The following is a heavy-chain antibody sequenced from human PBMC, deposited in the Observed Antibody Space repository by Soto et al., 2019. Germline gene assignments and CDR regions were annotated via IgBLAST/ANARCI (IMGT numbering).Heavy chain of an antibody. D-gene: IGHD5-18*01. CDR2: IYWNDDK. V-gene: IGHV2-5*01. Sequence: SGPTLVNPTQTLTLTCTFSGFSLITSGVVVGWIRQPPGNALEWLALIYWNDDKRYSPSLKSRLTITKDTSKNQVVLTMTNMDPVDTATYYCAHIRARGYSYGYQDYYYGMDVWGQGTTVTVSS. CDR3: AHIRARGYSYGYQDYYYGMDV. CDR1: GFSLITSGVV. J-gene: IGHJ6*02.